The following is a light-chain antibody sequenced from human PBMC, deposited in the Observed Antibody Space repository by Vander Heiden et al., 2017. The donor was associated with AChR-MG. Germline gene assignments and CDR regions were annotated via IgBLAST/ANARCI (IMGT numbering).Light chain of an antibody. CDR2: GVS. Sequence: QSALTQPASVSGSPGQSITTSCTGTSGDVAAYNYISWYQQHPGRAPKLIMSGVSMRPSGVSNRFSGYKSGNTDSLTISGLHAEDEAHYYCTSYTISSTLVFGGGTKLTGL. J-gene: IGLJ3*02. V-gene: IGLV2-14*03. CDR1: SGDVAAYNY. CDR3: TSYTISSTLV.